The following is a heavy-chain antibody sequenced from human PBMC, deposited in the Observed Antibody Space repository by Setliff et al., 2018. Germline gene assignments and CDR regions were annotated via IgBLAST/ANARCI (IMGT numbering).Heavy chain of an antibody. Sequence: SGGSLRLSCAASGFIFSTYSMNWVRQAPGKGLEWVSYITSGSSTIYYADSVKGRFTISRDNAKNSLYLQMNSLRAEDTAVYYCARDLSPYYGSGSYPYNFDYWGQGTLVTVSS. J-gene: IGHJ4*02. CDR2: ITSGSSTI. CDR1: GFIFSTYS. D-gene: IGHD3-10*01. CDR3: ARDLSPYYGSGSYPYNFDY. V-gene: IGHV3-48*01.